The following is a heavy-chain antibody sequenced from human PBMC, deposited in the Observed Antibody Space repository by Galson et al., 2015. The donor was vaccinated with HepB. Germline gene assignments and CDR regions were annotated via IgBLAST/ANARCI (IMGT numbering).Heavy chain of an antibody. CDR2: TYYRSKWDN. CDR1: GDSVSSNSAA. J-gene: IGHJ3*02. CDR3: AGNWGDGFNI. D-gene: IGHD7-27*01. V-gene: IGHV6-1*01. Sequence: CAISGDSVSSNSAAWNWIRQSPSRGLEWLGRTYYRSKWDNDYAVSVKSRITINSDTSKNQFSLQLNSVTPEDTAVYYCAGNWGDGFNIWGQGIVVTVSS.